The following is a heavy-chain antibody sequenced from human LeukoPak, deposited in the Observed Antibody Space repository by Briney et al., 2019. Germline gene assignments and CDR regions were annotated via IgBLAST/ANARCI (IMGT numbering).Heavy chain of an antibody. D-gene: IGHD3-22*01. Sequence: GASVKVSCKASGYTFTSYGISWVRQAPGQGLEWMGWISAYNGNTNYAQKLQGRVTMTTDTSTSTAYMELRSLKSDDTAVYYCARDWAAKYYYDSSGFSAPGGYWGQGTLVTVSS. CDR2: ISAYNGNT. CDR3: ARDWAAKYYYDSSGFSAPGGY. J-gene: IGHJ4*02. CDR1: GYTFTSYG. V-gene: IGHV1-18*01.